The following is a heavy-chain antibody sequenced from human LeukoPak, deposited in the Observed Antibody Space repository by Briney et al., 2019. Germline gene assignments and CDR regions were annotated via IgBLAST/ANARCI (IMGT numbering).Heavy chain of an antibody. D-gene: IGHD3-10*02. J-gene: IGHJ4*02. CDR3: ARGGRLAPGMFEL. CDR2: IKHSGVS. Sequence: SETLSLTCAVYGGSFSDYYWSWIRQTPGKGFEWIGEIKHSGVSNYNPSLKSRATISVDTSKNQFSLELNSATAADTAVYFCARGGRLAPGMFELWGQGTLVIVSS. CDR1: GGSFSDYY. V-gene: IGHV4-34*01.